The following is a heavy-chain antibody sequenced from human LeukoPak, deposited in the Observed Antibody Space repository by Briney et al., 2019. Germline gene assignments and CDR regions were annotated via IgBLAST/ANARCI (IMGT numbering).Heavy chain of an antibody. V-gene: IGHV1-2*02. J-gene: IGHJ4*02. D-gene: IGHD3-10*01. CDR1: GYTFTGYY. CDR3: ARAQVGYYGSGSYNISQRDY. Sequence: ASVKVSCEASGYTFTGYYMHWVRQAPGQGLEWMGWINPNSGGTNYAQKFQGRVTMTRDTSISTAYMELSRLRSDDTAVYYCARAQVGYYGSGSYNISQRDYWGQGTLVTVSS. CDR2: INPNSGGT.